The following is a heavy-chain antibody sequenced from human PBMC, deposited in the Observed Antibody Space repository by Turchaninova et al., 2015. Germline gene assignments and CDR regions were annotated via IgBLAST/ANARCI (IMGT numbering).Heavy chain of an antibody. V-gene: IGHV4-34*01. CDR1: GGYFSGYY. Sequence: QVQLQQWGAGLLNSSETLSLKCAVYGGYFSGYYWNWIRQPPGQGLEWIGEINQSVITNYNPSLRRRVTISVDTFKKQFLLQLTILTAAYTAIYYWARLATVVSYYYGLDVWSQGTTVTVSS. CDR3: ARLATVVSYYYGLDV. J-gene: IGHJ6*02. D-gene: IGHD2-8*02. CDR2: INQSVIT.